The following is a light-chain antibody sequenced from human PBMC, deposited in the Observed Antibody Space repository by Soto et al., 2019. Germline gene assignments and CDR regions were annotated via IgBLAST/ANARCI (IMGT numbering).Light chain of an antibody. J-gene: IGKJ2*01. CDR1: QIFSSDY. V-gene: IGKV3-20*01. CDR3: QQYGDSPST. CDR2: GAS. Sequence: EVVLTQSPATLSLSPGERATLSCRASQIFSSDYLAWYQQKPGPAPRLLIYGASTRATHFPVRFSGSGSGTDFTLTISRLEPEDSAVYLCQQYGDSPSTFGQGTKLEIK.